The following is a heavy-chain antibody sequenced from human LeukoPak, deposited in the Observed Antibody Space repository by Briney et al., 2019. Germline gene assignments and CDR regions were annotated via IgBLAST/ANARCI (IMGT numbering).Heavy chain of an antibody. D-gene: IGHD6-19*01. V-gene: IGHV3-23*01. CDR3: AKDYADSSGWYRAFDI. CDR1: GFTFSSYA. J-gene: IGHJ3*02. CDR2: ISVSGGST. Sequence: GGSLRLSCAASGFTFSSYAMSWVRQAPGKGLEWVSAISVSGGSTYYADSVKGRFTISRDNSKNTLYLQMNSLRAEDTAVYYCAKDYADSSGWYRAFDIWGQGTMVTVSS.